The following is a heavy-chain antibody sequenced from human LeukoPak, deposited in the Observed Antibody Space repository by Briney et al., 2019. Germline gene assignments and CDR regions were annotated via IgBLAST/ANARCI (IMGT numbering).Heavy chain of an antibody. CDR3: ARGHIVVVPAANNWFDP. V-gene: IGHV4-34*01. CDR2: INHSGST. CDR1: GGSFSGYY. Sequence: SETLSLTCAVYGGSFSGYYWSWIRQPPGKGLEWIGEINHSGSTNYNPSLKSRVTISVDTSKNQFSLKLSSVTAADTAVYYCARGHIVVVPAANNWFDPWGQGTLVTVSS. D-gene: IGHD2-2*01. J-gene: IGHJ5*02.